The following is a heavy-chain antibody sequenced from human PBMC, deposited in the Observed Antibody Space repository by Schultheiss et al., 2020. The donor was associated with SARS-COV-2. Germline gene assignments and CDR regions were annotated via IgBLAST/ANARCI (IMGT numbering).Heavy chain of an antibody. J-gene: IGHJ3*02. CDR2: ISSGGGDT. D-gene: IGHD2/OR15-2a*01. CDR1: GFTFSSYE. V-gene: IGHV3-23*01. Sequence: GGSLRLSCAASGFTFSSYEMNWVRQAPGKGPEWVSGISSGGGDTYFADSVKGRFTISRDNSKNTLYLQINSLRAEDTAVYYCARVRQFLHAFDIWGQGTMVTVSS. CDR3: ARVRQFLHAFDI.